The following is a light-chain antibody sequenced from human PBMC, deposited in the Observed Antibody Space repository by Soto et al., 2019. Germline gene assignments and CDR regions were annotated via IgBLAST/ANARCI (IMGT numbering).Light chain of an antibody. Sequence: IVMTQSPATLSVSPGERATLSCRASQSVSSNLGWYQQKPGQAPRLLIYGASARATGIPDRFSGSGSGTDFTLTITILEPEDVAIYYCQQYSRSPPTFGRGTKVDIK. J-gene: IGKJ1*01. CDR3: QQYSRSPPT. CDR2: GAS. V-gene: IGKV3D-15*01. CDR1: QSVSSN.